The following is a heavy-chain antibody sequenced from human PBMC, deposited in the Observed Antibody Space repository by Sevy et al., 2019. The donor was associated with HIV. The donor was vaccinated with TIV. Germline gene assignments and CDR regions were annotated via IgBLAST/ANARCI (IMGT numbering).Heavy chain of an antibody. CDR1: GFTFSNYA. CDR3: ARKYDSSGYFDY. CDR2: ISGSGGSGEKT. Sequence: GGSLRLSCAASGFTFSNYAMNWVRQAPGKGLEWVSGISGSGGSGEKTNYADSVKGGFTISRDDSKNSLYLQLNSLRAEDTAIYYCARKYDSSGYFDYWGQGTLVTVSS. J-gene: IGHJ4*02. V-gene: IGHV3-23*01. D-gene: IGHD3-22*01.